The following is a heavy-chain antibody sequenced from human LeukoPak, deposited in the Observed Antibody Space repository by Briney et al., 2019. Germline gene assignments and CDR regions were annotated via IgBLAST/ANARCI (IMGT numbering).Heavy chain of an antibody. D-gene: IGHD2-2*01. CDR3: VFGECSSTSCYPRRDY. CDR2: INAYSGST. V-gene: IGHV1-18*01. CDR1: GSRFKTYG. J-gene: IGHJ4*02. Sequence: ASVKVSCKASGSRFKTYGISWVRQAPGQGLEWMGWINAYSGSTDYTENLQGRVTMATDTSTATAFMELRSLRSDDTAVYYCVFGECSSTSCYPRRDYWGQGTLVTVSS.